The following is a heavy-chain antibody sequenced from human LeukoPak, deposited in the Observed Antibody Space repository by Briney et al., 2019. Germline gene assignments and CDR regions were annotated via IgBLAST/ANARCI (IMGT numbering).Heavy chain of an antibody. D-gene: IGHD3-9*01. J-gene: IGHJ6*02. V-gene: IGHV1-18*01. CDR2: ISAYNGNT. Sequence: VASVKVSCTASGCTFTSYGISWVRQAPGQGLEWMGWISAYNGNTNYAQKLQGRVTMTTDTSTSTAYMELRSLRSDDTAVYYCARDGDILTGYPHYYYYYGMDVWGQGTTVTVSS. CDR1: GCTFTSYG. CDR3: ARDGDILTGYPHYYYYYGMDV.